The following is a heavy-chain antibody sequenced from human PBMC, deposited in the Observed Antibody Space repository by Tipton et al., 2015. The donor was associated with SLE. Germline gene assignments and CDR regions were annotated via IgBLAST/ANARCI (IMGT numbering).Heavy chain of an antibody. Sequence: TLSLTCTVSGGSISSYYWSWIRQPPGKGLEWIGYIYYSGSTNYNPSLKSRVTISVDTSKNQFSLKLSSVTAADTAVYYCASEGDYYGSGGFDPWGQGTLVTVSS. CDR1: GGSISSYY. D-gene: IGHD3-10*01. J-gene: IGHJ5*02. CDR3: ASEGDYYGSGGFDP. V-gene: IGHV4-59*01. CDR2: IYYSGST.